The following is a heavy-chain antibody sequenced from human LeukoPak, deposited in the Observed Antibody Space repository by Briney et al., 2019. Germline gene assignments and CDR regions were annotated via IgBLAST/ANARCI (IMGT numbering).Heavy chain of an antibody. J-gene: IGHJ4*02. V-gene: IGHV3-30-3*01. Sequence: PGGSLRLSCAASGFTFSSYAMHWVRQAPGKGLEWVAVISYDGSNKYYADSVKGRFTISRDNSKNTLYLQMNSLRAEDTAVYYCAREGDCGGDCYNYFDYWGLGTLVTVSS. D-gene: IGHD2-21*02. CDR1: GFTFSSYA. CDR3: AREGDCGGDCYNYFDY. CDR2: ISYDGSNK.